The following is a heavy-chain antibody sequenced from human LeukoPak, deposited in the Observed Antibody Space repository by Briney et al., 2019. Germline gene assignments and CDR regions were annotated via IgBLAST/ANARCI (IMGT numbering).Heavy chain of an antibody. Sequence: PSETLSLTCTVSGGSISSYYWSWIRQPPGKGLEWIGYIYYSGSTNYNPSLKSRVTISVDTSKNQFSLKLSSVTAADTAVYYCARVLWFGEPPYNWFDPWGQGTLVTVSS. D-gene: IGHD3-10*01. CDR1: GGSISSYY. J-gene: IGHJ5*02. CDR2: IYYSGST. CDR3: ARVLWFGEPPYNWFDP. V-gene: IGHV4-59*12.